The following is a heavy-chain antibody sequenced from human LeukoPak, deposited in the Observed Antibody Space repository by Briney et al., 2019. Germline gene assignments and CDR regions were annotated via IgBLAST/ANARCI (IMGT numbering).Heavy chain of an antibody. Sequence: ASVKVSCKASGGTFSSYAISWVRRAPGQGLEWMGWISAYNGNTNYAQKLQGRVTMTTDTSTSTAYMELRSLRSDDTAVYYCARDPGITGTEGFDPWGQGTLVTVSS. V-gene: IGHV1-18*01. CDR3: ARDPGITGTEGFDP. D-gene: IGHD1-20*01. CDR1: GGTFSSYA. CDR2: ISAYNGNT. J-gene: IGHJ5*02.